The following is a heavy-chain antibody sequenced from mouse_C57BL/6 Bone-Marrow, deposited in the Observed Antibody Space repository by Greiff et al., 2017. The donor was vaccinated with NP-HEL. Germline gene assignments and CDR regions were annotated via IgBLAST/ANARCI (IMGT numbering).Heavy chain of an antibody. Sequence: QVQLQQSGAELARPGASVKLSCKASGYTFTSYGISWVKQRTGQGLEWIGEIYHRSGNTYYNEKFKGKATLTADKSSSTAYMELRSLTSEDSAVYFCARYYGNAWFAYWGQGTLVTVSA. CDR3: ARYYGNAWFAY. V-gene: IGHV1-81*01. J-gene: IGHJ3*01. CDR2: IYHRSGNT. D-gene: IGHD2-1*01. CDR1: GYTFTSYG.